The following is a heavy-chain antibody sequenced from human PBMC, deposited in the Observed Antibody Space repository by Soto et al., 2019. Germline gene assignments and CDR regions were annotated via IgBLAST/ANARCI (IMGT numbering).Heavy chain of an antibody. D-gene: IGHD2-2*02. CDR2: INAGNGNT. CDR3: AKSATVPAAIAY. J-gene: IGHJ4*02. Sequence: ASVKVSCKASGHTFTGYYMHWVRQAPGQGLEWMGWINAGNGNTKYSQKFQGRVTITRDTSASTAYMELSSLRSEDTAVYYCAKSATVPAAIAYWGQGTLVTVSS. CDR1: GHTFTGYY. V-gene: IGHV1-3*01.